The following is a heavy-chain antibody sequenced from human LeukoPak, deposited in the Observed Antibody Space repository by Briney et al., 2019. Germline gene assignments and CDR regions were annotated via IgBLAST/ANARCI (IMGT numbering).Heavy chain of an antibody. CDR3: ASPAYITGKIYNWFDP. CDR1: GGSISSSSYY. V-gene: IGHV4-39*01. CDR2: IYYSGST. D-gene: IGHD1-20*01. Sequence: PSETLSLTCTVSGGSISSSSYYWGWIRQPPGKGLEWIGSIYYSGSTYYNPSLKSRVTISVDTSKNQFSLKLSSVTAADTAVYYCASPAYITGKIYNWFDPWGQGTLVTVSS. J-gene: IGHJ5*02.